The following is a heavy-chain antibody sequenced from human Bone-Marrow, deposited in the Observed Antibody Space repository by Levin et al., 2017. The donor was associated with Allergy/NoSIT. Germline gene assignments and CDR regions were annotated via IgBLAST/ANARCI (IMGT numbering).Heavy chain of an antibody. CDR3: DRNREYSSGWHCLSDYYYAMDV. J-gene: IGHJ6*02. CDR2: ITSDGTIT. Sequence: GGSLRLSCEASGFDFSSYSMYWVRLVPGKGLEWVSRITSDGTITSYADSVEGRFTIYTDNAKNTLYLQMISLRADDTATYYCDRNREYSSGWHCLSDYYYAMDVWGQGTTVTVSS. CDR1: GFDFSSYS. D-gene: IGHD6-19*01. V-gene: IGHV3-74*01.